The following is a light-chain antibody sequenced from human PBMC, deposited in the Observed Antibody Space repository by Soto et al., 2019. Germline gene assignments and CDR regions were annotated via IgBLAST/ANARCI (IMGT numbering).Light chain of an antibody. J-gene: IGKJ1*01. CDR1: QSVSSRY. CDR3: QQYDNSPPWT. Sequence: EIVLTQSPGTLSLSPGERATLSCRASQSVSSRYLAWYQQKPGQAPRLLIYGASTRATGIPDRFSGSGSGTDFTLTVSRLEPEDFAVYYCQQYDNSPPWTFGQGTKVDIK. V-gene: IGKV3-20*01. CDR2: GAS.